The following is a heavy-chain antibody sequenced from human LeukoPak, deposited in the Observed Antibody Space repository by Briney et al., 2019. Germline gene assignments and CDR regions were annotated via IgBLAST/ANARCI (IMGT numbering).Heavy chain of an antibody. J-gene: IGHJ4*02. CDR2: ISEDGSDS. V-gene: IGHV3-23*01. CDR3: AKMRFGMVRGVPDY. Sequence: GGSLRLSCAASGFTFSSHAMGWVRQSAGKGLEWVSSISEDGSDSYYADSVRGRFTISRDNSKNTLYLQMNSLRAEDTAVYYCAKMRFGMVRGVPDYWGQGTLVTVSS. D-gene: IGHD3-10*01. CDR1: GFTFSSHA.